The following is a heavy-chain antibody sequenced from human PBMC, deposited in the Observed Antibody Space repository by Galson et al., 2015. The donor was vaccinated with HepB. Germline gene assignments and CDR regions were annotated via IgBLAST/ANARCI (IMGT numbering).Heavy chain of an antibody. Sequence: SLRLSCAGSGFTFSSYWMSWVRQAPGKGLEWVANINQDGSERYYVDSLKGRFSISRDNAKNSLYLKMNSLRADDTALYYCARMGRRDFWSGYFGFWGQGTLVTVSS. J-gene: IGHJ4*02. CDR1: GFTFSSYW. CDR2: INQDGSER. CDR3: ARMGRRDFWSGYFGF. V-gene: IGHV3-7*03. D-gene: IGHD3-3*01.